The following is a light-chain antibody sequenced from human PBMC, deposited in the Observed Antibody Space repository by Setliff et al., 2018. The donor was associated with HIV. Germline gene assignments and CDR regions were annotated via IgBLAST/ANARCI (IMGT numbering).Light chain of an antibody. CDR3: QQYYGLPLT. V-gene: IGKV4-1*01. J-gene: IGKJ4*01. CDR2: WAS. Sequence: DIVMTQSPDSLAVSLGERATINCKSSQSLLYSSNNKDYLAWYQQKPGQPPILLFYWASTRESGVPDRFSGSGSGTDFTLTISSLQAEDVVVYYCQQYYGLPLTFGGGTKVDIK. CDR1: QSLLYSSNNKDY.